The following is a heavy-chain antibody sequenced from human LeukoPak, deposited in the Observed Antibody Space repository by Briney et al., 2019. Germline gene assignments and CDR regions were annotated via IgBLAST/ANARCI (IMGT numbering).Heavy chain of an antibody. Sequence: GGSLRLSCAASGFTFNAYTMNWVRQAPGKGLEWVSSISGIGDSTYYADFVKGRFTISRDNSKNTLFLQMNSLRAEDTATYYCEKGTEPYREGSSFDSWGRGTLVAVSS. D-gene: IGHD6-19*01. CDR2: ISGIGDST. CDR3: EKGTEPYREGSSFDS. J-gene: IGHJ4*02. V-gene: IGHV3-23*01. CDR1: GFTFNAYT.